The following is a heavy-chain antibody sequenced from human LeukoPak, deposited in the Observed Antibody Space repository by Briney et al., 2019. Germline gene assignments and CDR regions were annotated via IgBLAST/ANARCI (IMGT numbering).Heavy chain of an antibody. Sequence: SETLSLTCSVSGGSISSSNYYWGWIRQPPGKGLEWIGSIYYSGSTYYNPSLKSRVTISVDTPKNQFSVKLTSVTAADTAVYYCARLGSGYLLDYWGQGTLVTVSS. J-gene: IGHJ4*02. CDR3: ARLGSGYLLDY. CDR2: IYYSGST. D-gene: IGHD3-3*01. V-gene: IGHV4-39*01. CDR1: GGSISSSNYY.